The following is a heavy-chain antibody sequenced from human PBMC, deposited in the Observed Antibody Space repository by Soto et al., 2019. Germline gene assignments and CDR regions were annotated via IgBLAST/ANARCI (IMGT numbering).Heavy chain of an antibody. J-gene: IGHJ3*02. V-gene: IGHV1-8*01. CDR2: MNPNSGNT. Sequence: ASVKVSCKASGYTLTSYDINWVRQATGQGLEWMGWMNPNSGNTGYAQKFQGRVTMTRNTSISTAYMELSSLRSDDTAVYYCAREGMKYDITETDGAFDIWGQGTMVTVSS. D-gene: IGHD3-9*01. CDR1: GYTLTSYD. CDR3: AREGMKYDITETDGAFDI.